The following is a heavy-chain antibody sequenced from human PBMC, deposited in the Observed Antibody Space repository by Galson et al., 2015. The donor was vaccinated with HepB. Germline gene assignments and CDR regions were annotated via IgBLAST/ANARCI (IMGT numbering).Heavy chain of an antibody. Sequence: SLRLSCATSGFNFNAYGMHWVRQAPGKGLEWVSVISYDGVNKYYADSVKGRFTISRDNSKNTLYLQMNSLRGEDTAVYYCAKTRIISRDILLGYYRDDYYYNAMDVWGQGTTVTVSS. V-gene: IGHV3-30*18. CDR2: ISYDGVNK. J-gene: IGHJ6*02. D-gene: IGHD3-9*01. CDR1: GFNFNAYG. CDR3: AKTRIISRDILLGYYRDDYYYNAMDV.